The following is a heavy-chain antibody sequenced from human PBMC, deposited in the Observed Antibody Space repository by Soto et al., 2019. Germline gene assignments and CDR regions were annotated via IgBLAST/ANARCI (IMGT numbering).Heavy chain of an antibody. CDR1: GGTFSSCA. CDR2: IIPIFGTA. Sequence: ASVKVSCKASGGTFSSCAISWVRQAPGQGLEWMGGIIPIFGTANYAQKFQGRVTITADESTSTAYMELSSLRSEDTAVYYCAREKGRHGCIKVWGQVTTVTFSS. J-gene: IGHJ6*02. CDR3: AREKGRHGCIKV. V-gene: IGHV1-69*13. D-gene: IGHD1-20*01.